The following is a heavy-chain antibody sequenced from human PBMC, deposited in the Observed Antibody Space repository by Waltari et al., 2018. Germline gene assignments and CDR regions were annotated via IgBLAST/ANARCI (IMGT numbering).Heavy chain of an antibody. V-gene: IGHV1-24*01. J-gene: IGHJ4*02. CDR3: ATTITMVRGVIISQTLIFDY. CDR1: GYTLTELS. D-gene: IGHD3-10*01. CDR2: FDPEDGET. Sequence: QVQLVQSGAEVKKPGASVKVSCKVSGYTLTELSMHWVRQAPGKGLEWMGGFDPEDGETIYAQKFQGRVTMTEDTSTDTAYMGLSSLGSEDTAVYYCATTITMVRGVIISQTLIFDYWGQGTLVTVSS.